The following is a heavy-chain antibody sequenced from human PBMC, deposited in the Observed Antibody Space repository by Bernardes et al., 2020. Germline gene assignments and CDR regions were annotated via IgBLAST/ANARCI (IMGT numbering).Heavy chain of an antibody. D-gene: IGHD1-1*01. CDR3: TTGRDDDFYYYYGMDI. CDR1: GFTFSNAW. Sequence: GGSLRLSCAASGFTFSNAWMNWVRQAPGKGLEWVGRIKSKTDGGTTDYAAPVKGRFTISRDDSKNTLYMQMNSLKTEDTPVYYCTTGRDDDFYYYYGMDIWGQGTTVTVAS. CDR2: IKSKTDGGTT. V-gene: IGHV3-15*07. J-gene: IGHJ6*02.